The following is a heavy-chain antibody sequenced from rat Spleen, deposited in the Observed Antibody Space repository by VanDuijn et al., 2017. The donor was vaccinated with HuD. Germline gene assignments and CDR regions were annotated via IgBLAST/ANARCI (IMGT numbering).Heavy chain of an antibody. Sequence: EVQLVESGGGLVQPGGSLKLSCAASGFVFSSYGMNWVRQAPPKGLKWVASISPSGNYTFYRDSVKGRFTISRDNAENIVYLQMNSLRSEDTATYYCATGITIKWGQGVMVTVSS. D-gene: IGHD1-2*01. J-gene: IGHJ2*01. CDR1: GFVFSSYG. CDR2: ISPSGNYT. V-gene: IGHV5-19*01. CDR3: ATGITIK.